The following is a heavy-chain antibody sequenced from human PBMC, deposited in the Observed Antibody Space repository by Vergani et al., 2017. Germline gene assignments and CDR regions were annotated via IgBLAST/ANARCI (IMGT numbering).Heavy chain of an antibody. CDR2: IYPGDSDT. CDR1: GYSFTSYW. CDR3: ARLTTKYSGSYLMFWCDP. J-gene: IGHJ5*02. D-gene: IGHD1-26*01. Sequence: EVQLVQSGAEVKKPGESLKISCKGSGYSFTSYWIGWVRQMPGKGLEWMGIIYPGDSDTRYSPSFQGQVTISADKSISTAYLQWSSLKASDTAMYYCARLTTKYSGSYLMFWCDPWGQGTLVTVSS. V-gene: IGHV5-51*01.